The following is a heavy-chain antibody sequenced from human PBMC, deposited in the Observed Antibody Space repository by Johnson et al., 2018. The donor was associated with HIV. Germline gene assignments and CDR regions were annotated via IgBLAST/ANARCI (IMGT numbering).Heavy chain of an antibody. CDR1: GFTFSDYN. Sequence: VQLVESGGGLVKPGGSLRLSCAASGFTFSDYNMSWIRQAPGKGLEWVSAISGSGGSTYYADSVKGRFPISRDNSKNTLYLQMNSLRAEDTAVYYCARSATGTTADAFDIWGQGTMVTVSS. J-gene: IGHJ3*02. CDR3: ARSATGTTADAFDI. CDR2: ISGSGGST. D-gene: IGHD1-7*01. V-gene: IGHV3-23*04.